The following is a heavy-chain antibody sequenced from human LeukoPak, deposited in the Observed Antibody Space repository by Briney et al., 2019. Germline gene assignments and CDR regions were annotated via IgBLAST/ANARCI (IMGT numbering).Heavy chain of an antibody. CDR3: ARQKGGVAGLKYYFDY. Sequence: SETLSLACTVSGGSISSSDYYWGWIRQPPGKGLEWIGSISYTGTTYYKPSLKSRVTISVDTSKNQFSLNLSSVTAADTAVYYCARQKGGVAGLKYYFDYWGQGTLVTVSS. CDR1: GGSISSSDYY. V-gene: IGHV4-39*01. J-gene: IGHJ4*02. D-gene: IGHD6-19*01. CDR2: ISYTGTT.